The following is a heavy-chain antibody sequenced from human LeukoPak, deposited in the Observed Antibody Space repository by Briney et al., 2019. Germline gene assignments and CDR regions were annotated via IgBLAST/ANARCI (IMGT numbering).Heavy chain of an antibody. CDR1: GFTFSSSA. V-gene: IGHV3-23*01. CDR3: ARDRGPFDY. Sequence: GGSLRLSCAASGFTFSSSAMSWVRQAPGKGLEWVSAISNNGGYTYYADSVQGRFTISRDNSKNTLYLQMNSLRAEDTAVYYCARDRGPFDYWGQGTLVTVSS. J-gene: IGHJ4*02. CDR2: ISNNGGYT.